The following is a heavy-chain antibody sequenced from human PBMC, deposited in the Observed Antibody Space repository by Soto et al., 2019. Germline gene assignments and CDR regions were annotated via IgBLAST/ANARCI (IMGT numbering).Heavy chain of an antibody. J-gene: IGHJ4*02. CDR1: GFSLSTSGMG. D-gene: IGHD3-10*01. Sequence: VSGPTLVNPTETLTLTCTFSGFSLSTSGMGVGWIRQPPGKALEWLALIYWHDDKRYSPSLSNRLTVTKDDSKNQVVLTMTDMEPVDTATYYCVRRQRDSGPNGDYWGQGVLVTVSS. V-gene: IGHV2-5*01. CDR2: IYWHDDK. CDR3: VRRQRDSGPNGDY.